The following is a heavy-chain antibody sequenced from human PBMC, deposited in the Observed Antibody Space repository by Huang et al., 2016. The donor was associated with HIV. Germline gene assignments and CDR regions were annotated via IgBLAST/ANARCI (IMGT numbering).Heavy chain of an antibody. CDR1: GGSFSNYH. D-gene: IGHD3-16*01. J-gene: IGHJ6*02. Sequence: QAHLEQWGAGLLKPSETLSLTCAVCGGSFSNYHWSWIRQPPGKGLEWMGQINHRGSTNYNPALKSRVTMSVDLSKNQFSLKLGSVTAADTAIYYCARMDGTYYYYVLDVWGQGTTVTVSS. CDR3: ARMDGTYYYYVLDV. CDR2: INHRGST. V-gene: IGHV4-34*01.